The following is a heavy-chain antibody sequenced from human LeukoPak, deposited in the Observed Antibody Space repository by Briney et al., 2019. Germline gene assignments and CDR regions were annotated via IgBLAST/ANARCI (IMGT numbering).Heavy chain of an antibody. Sequence: GASVTVSCKASGYTFTSYGISWVRQAPGQGLEWMGWISAYNGNTNYAQKLQGRVTMTTDTSTSTAYMELRSLRSDDTAVYYCARAFRYCSGGSCYSYYYYGMDVWGQGTTVTVSS. CDR2: ISAYNGNT. CDR1: GYTFTSYG. D-gene: IGHD2-15*01. V-gene: IGHV1-18*01. J-gene: IGHJ6*02. CDR3: ARAFRYCSGGSCYSYYYYGMDV.